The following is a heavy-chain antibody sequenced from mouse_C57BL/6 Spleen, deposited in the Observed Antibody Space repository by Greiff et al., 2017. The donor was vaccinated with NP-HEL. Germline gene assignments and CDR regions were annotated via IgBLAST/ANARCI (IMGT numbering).Heavy chain of an antibody. CDR1: GYTFTDYY. CDR3: AREGYSFDY. J-gene: IGHJ2*01. V-gene: IGHV1-19*01. CDR2: INPYNGGT. Sequence: EVQLQQSGPVLVKPGASVKMSCKASGYTFTDYYMNWVKQSHGKSLEWIGVINPYNGGTSYNQKFKGKATLTVDKSSSTAYMELNSLTSEYAAVYYCAREGYSFDYWGQGTTLTVSS.